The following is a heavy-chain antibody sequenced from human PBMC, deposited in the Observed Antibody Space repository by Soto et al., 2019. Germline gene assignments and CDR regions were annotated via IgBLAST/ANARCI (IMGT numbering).Heavy chain of an antibody. D-gene: IGHD2-2*01. Sequence: QVQLVQSGAEVKKPESSVMVSCKASGGTFSSYAISWVRQAPGQGLEWMGGIIPISGTANYAQKFQGRVTITADESTSTAYMELSSLRSEDTAVYYCARSQGSSTTLEIYYYYYYGMDVWGQGTTVTVSS. CDR2: IIPISGTA. V-gene: IGHV1-69*01. CDR1: GGTFSSYA. CDR3: ARSQGSSTTLEIYYYYYYGMDV. J-gene: IGHJ6*02.